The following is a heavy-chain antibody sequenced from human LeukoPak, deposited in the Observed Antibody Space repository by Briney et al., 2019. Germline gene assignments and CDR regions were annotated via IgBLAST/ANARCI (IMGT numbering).Heavy chain of an antibody. V-gene: IGHV4-61*02. CDR1: GGSISSGSYY. J-gene: IGHJ4*02. D-gene: IGHD1-7*01. Sequence: SQTLSLTCTVSGGSISSGSYYWSWIRQPAGKGXXXXGRIYTSGSTNYNPSLKSRVTISVDTSKNQFSLKLSSVTAADTAVYCCARESRNWNYGYSDYWGQGTLVTVSS. CDR2: IYTSGST. CDR3: ARESRNWNYGYSDY.